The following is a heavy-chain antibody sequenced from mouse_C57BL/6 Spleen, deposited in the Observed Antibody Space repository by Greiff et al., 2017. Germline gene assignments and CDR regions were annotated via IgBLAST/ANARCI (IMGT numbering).Heavy chain of an antibody. V-gene: IGHV1-59*01. CDR1: GYTFTSYW. CDR3: ATKGFSFAY. CDR2: IDPSDSYT. Sequence: QVQLQQPGAELVRPGTSVKLSCKASGYTFTSYWMHWVKQRPGQGLEWIGVIDPSDSYTNYNQKFKGKATLTVDTSSSTAYMQLSSLTSEDSAVYYCATKGFSFAYWGQGTLVTVSA. D-gene: IGHD1-1*01. J-gene: IGHJ3*01.